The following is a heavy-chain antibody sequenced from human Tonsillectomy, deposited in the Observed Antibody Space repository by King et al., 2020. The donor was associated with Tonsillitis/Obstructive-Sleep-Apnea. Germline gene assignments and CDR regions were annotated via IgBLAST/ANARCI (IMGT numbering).Heavy chain of an antibody. D-gene: IGHD1-26*01. J-gene: IGHJ4*02. Sequence: QLQESGPGLVKPSETLSLTCTVSGGSISTYYWSWIRQPPGKGLEWIGYIYYSGSTNYNPSLKSRVTISIDTSKNQFSLQLSSVTAADTAVYYCARVRGVVGATFYYFDYWGQGTLVTVSS. CDR2: IYYSGST. CDR3: ARVRGVVGATFYYFDY. CDR1: GGSISTYY. V-gene: IGHV4-59*01.